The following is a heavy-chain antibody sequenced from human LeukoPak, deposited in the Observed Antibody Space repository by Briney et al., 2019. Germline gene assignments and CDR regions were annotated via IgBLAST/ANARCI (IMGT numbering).Heavy chain of an antibody. V-gene: IGHV3-23*01. D-gene: IGHD3-10*01. J-gene: IGHJ4*02. CDR2: ISGSGGST. Sequence: GGSLRLSCAASGITFSSYAMTWVRQAPGKGLEGVSSISGSGGSTYYADSVTGRFTISRDNSKNTLYLQMNSLRAEDTAVYYCARSWFSSYFDFWGQGILVTVSS. CDR3: ARSWFSSYFDF. CDR1: GITFSSYA.